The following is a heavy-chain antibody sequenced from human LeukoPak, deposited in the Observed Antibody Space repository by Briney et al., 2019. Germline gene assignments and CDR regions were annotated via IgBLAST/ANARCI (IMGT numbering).Heavy chain of an antibody. CDR3: ARCMSESGVCLNFDH. V-gene: IGHV3-23*01. CDR2: ISSSDGGS. D-gene: IGHD2-8*02. J-gene: IGHJ4*02. CDR1: GFAFSTYA. Sequence: GGSLRLSCEASGFAFSTYAMSWVRQAPGKGLQWVSGISSSDGGSYYTGSVEGRFAISRDNSKNTVYLQMNNLRAEDTAVYYCARCMSESGVCLNFDHWGQGTLVAVSS.